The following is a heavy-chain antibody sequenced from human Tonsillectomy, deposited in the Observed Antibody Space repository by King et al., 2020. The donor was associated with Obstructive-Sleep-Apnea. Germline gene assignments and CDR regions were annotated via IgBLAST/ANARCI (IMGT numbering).Heavy chain of an antibody. CDR1: GGSISRGGGFS. V-gene: IGHV4-31*03. J-gene: IGHJ4*02. Sequence: LQLQESGPGLVKPSQTLSLTCTVSGGSISRGGGFSWSWIRQHPWKGLDWMGHIYYSGSTYYNPRLKSRVTISVDTSMNHFSLRLSSVTAADTAVYYCATSRGFGELLPFDYWGQGALVTVSS. CDR3: ATSRGFGELLPFDY. CDR2: IYYSGST. D-gene: IGHD3-10*01.